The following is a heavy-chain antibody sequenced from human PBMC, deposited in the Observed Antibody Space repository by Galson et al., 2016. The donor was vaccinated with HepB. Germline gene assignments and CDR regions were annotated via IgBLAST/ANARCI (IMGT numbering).Heavy chain of an antibody. V-gene: IGHV4-59*01. Sequence: ETLSLTCTVSGGSMSYYYWGWIRQPPGKGLEWIGYIYYSGSTNYNPSLKSRVTISVDASKNQFSLKLTSVTAADAAVYYCARDDSGGWYGFHYGMDVWGQGTTVTVSS. CDR1: GGSMSYYY. J-gene: IGHJ6*02. CDR3: ARDDSGGWYGFHYGMDV. CDR2: IYYSGST. D-gene: IGHD6-19*01.